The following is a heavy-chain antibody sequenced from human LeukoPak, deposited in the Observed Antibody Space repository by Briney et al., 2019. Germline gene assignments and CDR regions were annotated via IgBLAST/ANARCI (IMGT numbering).Heavy chain of an antibody. CDR3: ANGYRFDP. CDR2: MNPNSGNK. CDR1: GYTFTSYD. J-gene: IGHJ5*02. Sequence: ASLKVSCKASGYTFTSYDINWVRQAPGQGLEWMGWMNPNSGNKGYAQTFQGRVTMTRNTSISTAYMELSSLRSEDTAVYYCANGYRFDPWGQGTLVTVSS. D-gene: IGHD5-24*01. V-gene: IGHV1-8*01.